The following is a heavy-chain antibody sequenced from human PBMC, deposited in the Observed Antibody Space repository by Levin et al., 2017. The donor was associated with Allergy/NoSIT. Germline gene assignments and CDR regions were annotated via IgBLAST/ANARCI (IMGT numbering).Heavy chain of an antibody. J-gene: IGHJ4*02. CDR2: ISRSGDST. V-gene: IGHV3-23*01. Sequence: GGSLRLSCAASGFTFRTYIMNWVRQAPGKGLEWVSAISRSGDSTYYADSVKGRFTISRDNSRNTLYLQMNSLSAEDTALYYCAKDPANGSGIDYWGQGTLVTVSS. D-gene: IGHD3-10*01. CDR3: AKDPANGSGIDY. CDR1: GFTFRTYI.